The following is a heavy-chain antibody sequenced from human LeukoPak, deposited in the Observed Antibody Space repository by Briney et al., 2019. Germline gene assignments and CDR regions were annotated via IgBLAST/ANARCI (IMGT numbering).Heavy chain of an antibody. Sequence: GGSLRLSCAASGFTVSSNYMTWVRQAPGKGLEWVANIKQDGSEKYYVDSVKGRFTISREKGKNSLSLQMNSLRAEDTAVYYCARRDHGDYGEEYWGQGTLVTVSS. CDR1: GFTVSSNY. CDR3: ARRDHGDYGEEY. J-gene: IGHJ4*02. V-gene: IGHV3-7*01. D-gene: IGHD4-17*01. CDR2: IKQDGSEK.